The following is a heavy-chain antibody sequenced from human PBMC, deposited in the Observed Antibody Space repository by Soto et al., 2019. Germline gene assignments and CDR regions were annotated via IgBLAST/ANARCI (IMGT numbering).Heavy chain of an antibody. V-gene: IGHV3-23*01. D-gene: IGHD3-10*01. J-gene: IGHJ4*02. CDR2: ISGSGGST. CDR3: AKGSGITMVRGVIISPKKATIKLDY. Sequence: VGSLRLSCAASGFTFSSYAMSWVRQAPGKGLEWVSAISGSGGSTYYADSVKGRFTISRDNSKNTLYLQMNSLRAEDTAAYYCAKGSGITMVRGVIISPKKATIKLDYWGQGTLVTVSS. CDR1: GFTFSSYA.